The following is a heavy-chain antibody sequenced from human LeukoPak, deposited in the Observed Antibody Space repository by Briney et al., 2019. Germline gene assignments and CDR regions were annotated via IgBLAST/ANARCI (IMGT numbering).Heavy chain of an antibody. Sequence: ASVKVSCKASGYTFTSHDIDWVRQATGQGLEWMGWMNSNSGSTGYAQKFQGRVAMTRNTSISTAYLELSSLRSEDTAVFYCARGGSSGALDYWGQGTLVTVSS. CDR1: GYTFTSHD. J-gene: IGHJ4*02. D-gene: IGHD6-25*01. CDR2: MNSNSGST. V-gene: IGHV1-8*01. CDR3: ARGGSSGALDY.